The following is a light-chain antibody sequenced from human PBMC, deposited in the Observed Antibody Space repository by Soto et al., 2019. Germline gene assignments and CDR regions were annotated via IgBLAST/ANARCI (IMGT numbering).Light chain of an antibody. CDR3: QQYDNLPIT. V-gene: IGKV1-33*01. CDR1: QDISNY. CDR2: DAS. Sequence: DIQLTQSPSFLSASVGDRVTMTCQASQDISNYLNWYQQKPGKAPKLLIYDASNLETGVPSRFSGSGSGTDFTFTISSLQPEDIATYYCQQYDNLPITFGGGTKVDIK. J-gene: IGKJ4*01.